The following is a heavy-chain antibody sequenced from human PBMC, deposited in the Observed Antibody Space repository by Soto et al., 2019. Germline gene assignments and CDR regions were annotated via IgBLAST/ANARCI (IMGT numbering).Heavy chain of an antibody. J-gene: IGHJ4*02. D-gene: IGHD5-18*01. V-gene: IGHV3-30*18. CDR1: GFTFSSYG. Sequence: PGGSLRLSCAASGFTFSSYGMHWVRQAPGKGLEWVAVISYDGSNKYYADSVKGRFTISRDNSKNTLYLQMNSLRAEDTAMYYCAKGSEVDTAMVFFDYWGQGTLVTVSS. CDR3: AKGSEVDTAMVFFDY. CDR2: ISYDGSNK.